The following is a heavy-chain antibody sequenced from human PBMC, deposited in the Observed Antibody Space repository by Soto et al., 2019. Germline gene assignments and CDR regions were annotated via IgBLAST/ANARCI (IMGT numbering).Heavy chain of an antibody. CDR2: ISGSGGST. Sequence: EVQLLESGGGLVQPGGSLRLSCAASGFTFSSYAMSWVRQAPGKGLEWVSAISGSGGSTDYADSVNGRFTICRDKSKNTLYLQMNSLRAEDTALSYCAKDLVSIFGVGPDYWGQGTLVTVSS. V-gene: IGHV3-23*01. D-gene: IGHD3-3*01. CDR3: AKDLVSIFGVGPDY. CDR1: GFTFSSYA. J-gene: IGHJ4*02.